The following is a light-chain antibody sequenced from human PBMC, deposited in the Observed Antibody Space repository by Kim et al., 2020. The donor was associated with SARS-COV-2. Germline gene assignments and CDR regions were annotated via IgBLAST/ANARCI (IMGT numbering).Light chain of an antibody. CDR2: DAT. CDR1: QTINNK. J-gene: IGKJ1*01. Sequence: SPGERATLSCRASQTINNKLVWYQQKPGQAPRLLIYDATTRATGVPARFIGRGSETDFTLTISSLQSEDFAVYYCQQSNDGPPLTFGQGTKVDIK. V-gene: IGKV3-15*01. CDR3: QQSNDGPPLT.